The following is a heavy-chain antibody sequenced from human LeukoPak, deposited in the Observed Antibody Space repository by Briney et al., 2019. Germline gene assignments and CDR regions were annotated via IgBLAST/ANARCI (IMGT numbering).Heavy chain of an antibody. J-gene: IGHJ6*02. D-gene: IGHD5-18*01. CDR1: GGSFSGYY. V-gene: IGHV4-34*01. Sequence: KPSETLSLTCAVYGGSFSGYYWSWIRQPPGKGLEWIGEINHSGSTNYNPSLKSRVTISVDTSKNQFSLKLSSVTAADTAVYYCARERGYSYPTLGYYYYGMDVWGQGTTVTVSS. CDR3: ARERGYSYPTLGYYYYGMDV. CDR2: INHSGST.